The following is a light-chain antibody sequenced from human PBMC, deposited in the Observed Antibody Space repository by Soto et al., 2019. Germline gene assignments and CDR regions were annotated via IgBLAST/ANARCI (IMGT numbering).Light chain of an antibody. V-gene: IGKV1-27*01. CDR3: QTYNSAPFT. Sequence: DIQMTQSPSSLSASVGDRVTITCRASQDINDYLVWYQQKPGKVPKLLIYPASTLQSGVSSRFSGSGSGTDFTLTISSLQPEDVATYYFQTYNSAPFTFGPGTKVDI. CDR1: QDINDY. J-gene: IGKJ3*01. CDR2: PAS.